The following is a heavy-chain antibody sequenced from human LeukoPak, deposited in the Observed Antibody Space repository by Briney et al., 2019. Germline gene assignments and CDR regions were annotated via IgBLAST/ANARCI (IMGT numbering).Heavy chain of an antibody. V-gene: IGHV3-72*01. Sequence: GGSLRLSCAAPGFTFSDHYMDWVRQAPGKGLEWVGRTRNKANSYTTEYAASVKGRFTLSRDDAKNSLYLQMNSLKTEDTAVYYWARVGFDYWGQGTLVTVSS. CDR1: GFTFSDHY. CDR2: TRNKANSYTT. D-gene: IGHD1-26*01. CDR3: ARVGFDY. J-gene: IGHJ4*02.